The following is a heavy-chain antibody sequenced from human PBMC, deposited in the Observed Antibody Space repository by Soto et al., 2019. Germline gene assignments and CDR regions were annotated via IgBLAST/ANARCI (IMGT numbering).Heavy chain of an antibody. V-gene: IGHV4-59*08. D-gene: IGHD6-19*01. CDR2: IYYSGST. CDR3: ARLSRTPFSSGWYQDYYYGMDV. CDR1: GSSISSYY. J-gene: IGHJ6*02. Sequence: SETLSLTCTVSGSSISSYYWSWIRQPPGKGLEWIGYIYYSGSTNYNPSLKSRVTISVDTSKNQFSLKLSSVTAADTAVYYCARLSRTPFSSGWYQDYYYGMDVWGQGTTVTVS.